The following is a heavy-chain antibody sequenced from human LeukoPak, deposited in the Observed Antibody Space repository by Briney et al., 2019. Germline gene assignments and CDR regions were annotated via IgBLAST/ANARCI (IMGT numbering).Heavy chain of an antibody. Sequence: GRSLRLSCAASGFTFDDYAMHWVRQAPGKGLEWVSGISWNSGSIGYADSVKGRFTISRDNAKNSLYLQMNSLRAEDMALYYCAKVATRYYDSSGYVNWFDPWGQGTLVTVSS. CDR1: GFTFDDYA. J-gene: IGHJ5*02. V-gene: IGHV3-9*03. CDR2: ISWNSGSI. D-gene: IGHD3-22*01. CDR3: AKVATRYYDSSGYVNWFDP.